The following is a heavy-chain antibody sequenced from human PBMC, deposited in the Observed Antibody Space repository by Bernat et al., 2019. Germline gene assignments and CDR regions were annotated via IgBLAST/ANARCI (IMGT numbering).Heavy chain of an antibody. D-gene: IGHD6-13*01. J-gene: IGHJ4*02. Sequence: QVQLVESGGGVVQPGRSLRLSCAASGFTFSSYAMHWVRQAPGKGLEWVAVISYDGSNKYYADSVKGRFTISRDNSKNTLYLQMNSLRAEDTAVYYCARDRLPIAAAGAHFDYWGQGTLVTVSS. V-gene: IGHV3-30*01. CDR1: GFTFSSYA. CDR3: ARDRLPIAAAGAHFDY. CDR2: ISYDGSNK.